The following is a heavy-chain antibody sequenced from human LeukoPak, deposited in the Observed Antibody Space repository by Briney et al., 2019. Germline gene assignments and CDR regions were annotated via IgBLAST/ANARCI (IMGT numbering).Heavy chain of an antibody. J-gene: IGHJ4*02. CDR1: GFTFSYHW. D-gene: IGHD6-19*01. Sequence: GGSLRLSCAASGFTFSYHWMTWVRQAPGKGLEWVSAISGSGGSTYYADSVKGRFTISRDNSKNTLYLQMNSLRAEDTAVYYCATTYSSGWSDYWGQGTLVTVSS. CDR2: ISGSGGST. CDR3: ATTYSSGWSDY. V-gene: IGHV3-23*01.